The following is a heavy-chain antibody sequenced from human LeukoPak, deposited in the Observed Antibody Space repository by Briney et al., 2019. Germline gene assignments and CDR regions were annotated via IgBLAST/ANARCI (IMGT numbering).Heavy chain of an antibody. V-gene: IGHV4-59*01. CDR3: ARERPAVDTAMVGFDY. D-gene: IGHD5-18*01. CDR2: IYYSGST. CDR1: GGSISSYY. J-gene: IGHJ4*02. Sequence: SETLSLTCTVSGGSISSYYWSWIRQPPGKGLEWIGYIYYSGSTNYNPSLKSRVTISVDTSKNQFPLKLSSVTAADTAVYYCARERPAVDTAMVGFDYWGQGTLVTVSS.